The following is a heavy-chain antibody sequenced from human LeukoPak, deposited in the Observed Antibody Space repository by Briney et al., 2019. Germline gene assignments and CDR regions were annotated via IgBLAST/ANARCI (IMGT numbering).Heavy chain of an antibody. D-gene: IGHD2-21*01. CDR1: GGSISTYY. CDR2: IFHTGTT. J-gene: IGHJ4*02. Sequence: PSETLSLTCTVSGGSISTYYWSWIRQPPGKGLECLGFIFHTGTTNYNPSLKSRVTISVDTSKNQLSLKLSSVTAADTAIYYCARTYCGTNACPFDHWGQGNLVTVSS. CDR3: ARTYCGTNACPFDH. V-gene: IGHV4-59*08.